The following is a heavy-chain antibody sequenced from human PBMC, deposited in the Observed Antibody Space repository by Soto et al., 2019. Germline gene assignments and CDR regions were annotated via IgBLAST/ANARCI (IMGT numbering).Heavy chain of an antibody. CDR1: GGSISSYY. CDR2: IYHRGTT. CDR3: ARAIRRGGGFDY. Sequence: SETLSLTCTVSGGSISSYYWSWIRQPPGKGLEWIGYIYHRGTTNYIPSLKSRVTISADMSKNQFSLKLSSVTAADTAVYYCARAIRRGGGFDYWGQGTLVTVSS. J-gene: IGHJ4*02. V-gene: IGHV4-59*01. D-gene: IGHD3-10*01.